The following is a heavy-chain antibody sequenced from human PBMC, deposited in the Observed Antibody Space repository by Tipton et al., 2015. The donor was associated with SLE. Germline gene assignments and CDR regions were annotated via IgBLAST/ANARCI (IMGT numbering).Heavy chain of an antibody. V-gene: IGHV4-59*08. D-gene: IGHD3-22*01. CDR1: GGSISSYY. CDR3: ASHDSSGYYFDY. Sequence: PGLVKPSETLSLTCTVSGGSISSYYWSWIRQPPGKGLEWIGYMYYSGSTNYNPSLKSRVTISVDTSKDQFSLNLGSVTAADTAVYYCASHDSSGYYFDYWGQGTLVTVSS. J-gene: IGHJ4*02. CDR2: MYYSGST.